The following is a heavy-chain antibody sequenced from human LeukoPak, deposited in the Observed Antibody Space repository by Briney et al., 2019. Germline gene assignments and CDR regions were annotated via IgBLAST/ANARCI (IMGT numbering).Heavy chain of an antibody. J-gene: IGHJ3*01. CDR1: GYSFTNYW. CDR3: ARPSAYGEDAFDV. CDR2: IYPIDSDT. D-gene: IGHD2-21*01. V-gene: IGHV5-51*01. Sequence: GESLKISCSGTGYSFTNYWIGWVRQMPGKGLEWMGIIYPIDSDTRYSPSFRGQVTFSADKSISTAYLQWSSLKASDTAMYYCARPSAYGEDAFDVWGQGTMVTVSS.